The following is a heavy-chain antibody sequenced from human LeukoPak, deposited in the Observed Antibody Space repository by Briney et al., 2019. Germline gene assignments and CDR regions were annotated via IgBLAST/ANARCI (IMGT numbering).Heavy chain of an antibody. CDR2: IYYSGST. Sequence: SETLSLTCTVSGGSMSSYYWSWIRQPPGKGLEWIGYIYYSGSTNYNPSLKSRVTISVDTSKNQFSLKLSSVTAADTAVYYCARQDTAMEYYYYGMDVWGQGTTVTVSS. J-gene: IGHJ6*02. V-gene: IGHV4-59*08. CDR3: ARQDTAMEYYYYGMDV. CDR1: GGSMSSYY. D-gene: IGHD5-18*01.